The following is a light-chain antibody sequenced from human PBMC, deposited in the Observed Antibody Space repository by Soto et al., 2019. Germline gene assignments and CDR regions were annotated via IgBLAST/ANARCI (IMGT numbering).Light chain of an antibody. Sequence: ETVLTQSPGTLSLTPGERAILSCRASQSVSSTYLAWYQQKPGQAPRLLIYGASSRATGIPDRFSGSGSGTDFTLTISRLEPEDFAVYYCQQYNNPLWTFGQGTMVDI. J-gene: IGKJ1*01. CDR3: QQYNNPLWT. CDR1: QSVSSTY. V-gene: IGKV3-20*01. CDR2: GAS.